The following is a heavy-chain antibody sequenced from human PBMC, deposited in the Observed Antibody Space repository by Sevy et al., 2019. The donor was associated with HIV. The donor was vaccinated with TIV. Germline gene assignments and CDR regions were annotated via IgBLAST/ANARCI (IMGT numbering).Heavy chain of an antibody. CDR3: ARGVRRRTTGSDGWHDVFDY. CDR2: ISYDGNTK. V-gene: IGHV3-30-3*01. J-gene: IGHJ4*02. D-gene: IGHD1-1*01. Sequence: GGSLRLSCAASDFTFSSAAMDWVRQAPGKGLEWVTVISYDGNTKYYADSVKGRFTISRDNSKNIVYLQMNSLREGDTAIYYGARGVRRRTTGSDGWHDVFDYWGPGTLVTVSS. CDR1: DFTFSSAA.